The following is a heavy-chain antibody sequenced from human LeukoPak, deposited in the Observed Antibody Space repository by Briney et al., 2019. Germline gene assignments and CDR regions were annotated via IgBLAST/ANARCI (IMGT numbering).Heavy chain of an antibody. D-gene: IGHD2-2*01. CDR3: ARAKGYCSSTSHCYYFDY. CDR1: GGTFSSYA. Sequence: ASVKVSCKVSGGTFSSYAISWVRQAPGQGLEWMGGIIPIFGTANYAQKFQGRVTITADESTSTAYMELSSLRSEDTAVYYCARAKGYCSSTSHCYYFDYWGQGTLVTVSS. J-gene: IGHJ4*02. V-gene: IGHV1-69*13. CDR2: IIPIFGTA.